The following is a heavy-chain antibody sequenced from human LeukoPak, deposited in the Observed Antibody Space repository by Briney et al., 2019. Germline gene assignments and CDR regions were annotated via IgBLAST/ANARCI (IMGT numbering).Heavy chain of an antibody. Sequence: PSETLSLTCTVSGGSIRSSYYYWGWIRQPPGKGLEWIGSIYDSGSTYYNPSLKSRVTISVDTSKNQFSLKLSSVTAADTAVYYCARGGVEYSSSRGWFDPWGQGTLVTVSS. V-gene: IGHV4-39*07. CDR2: IYDSGST. D-gene: IGHD6-6*01. J-gene: IGHJ5*02. CDR1: GGSIRSSYYY. CDR3: ARGGVEYSSSRGWFDP.